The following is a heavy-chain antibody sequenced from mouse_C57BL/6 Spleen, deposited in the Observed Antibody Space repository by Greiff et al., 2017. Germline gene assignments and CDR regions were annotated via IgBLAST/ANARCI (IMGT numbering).Heavy chain of an antibody. CDR3: ARGGFTTVMDY. J-gene: IGHJ4*01. CDR2: IYPGDGDT. D-gene: IGHD1-1*01. Sequence: VQLVESGAELVKPGASVKISCKASGYAFSSYWMNWVKQRPGKGLEWIGQIYPGDGDTNYNGKFKGKATLTADKSSSTAYMQLSSLTSEDSAVYFCARGGFTTVMDYWGQGTSVTVSS. V-gene: IGHV1-80*01. CDR1: GYAFSSYW.